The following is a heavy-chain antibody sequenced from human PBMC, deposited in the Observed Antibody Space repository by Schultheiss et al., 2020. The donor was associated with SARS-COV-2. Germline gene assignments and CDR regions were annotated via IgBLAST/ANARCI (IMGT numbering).Heavy chain of an antibody. J-gene: IGHJ4*02. CDR1: GYSFTSYW. Sequence: GGSLRLSCKGSGYSFTSYWIGWVRQMPGKGLEWMGIIYPGDSDTRYSPSFQGQVTISADKSISTAYLQWSSLKASDTAMYYCARHAPQLRYFDWLLSFDYWGQGTLVTVSS. D-gene: IGHD3-9*01. V-gene: IGHV5-51*01. CDR3: ARHAPQLRYFDWLLSFDY. CDR2: IYPGDSDT.